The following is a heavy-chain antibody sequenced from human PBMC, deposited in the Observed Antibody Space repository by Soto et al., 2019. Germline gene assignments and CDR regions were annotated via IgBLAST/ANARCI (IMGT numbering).Heavy chain of an antibody. V-gene: IGHV1-69*01. CDR3: AGPPRVSCGGNSGPYYYYYGMDV. Sequence: QVQLVQSGAEVKKPGSSVKVSCKASGGTFSSYAISWVRQAPGQGLEWMGGIIPIFGTANYAQKFQGRVSITTGEATSRAYMELSSLKAEDGAVFYCAGPPRVSCGGNSGPYYYYYGMDVWGQGTTVTVSS. D-gene: IGHD2-21*02. J-gene: IGHJ6*02. CDR1: GGTFSSYA. CDR2: IIPIFGTA.